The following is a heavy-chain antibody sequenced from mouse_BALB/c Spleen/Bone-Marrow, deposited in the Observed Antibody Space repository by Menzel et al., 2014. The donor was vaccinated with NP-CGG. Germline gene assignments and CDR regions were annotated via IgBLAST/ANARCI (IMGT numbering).Heavy chain of an antibody. V-gene: IGHV1-37*01. D-gene: IGHD1-1*02. CDR2: IHPYNGDT. J-gene: IGHJ4*01. Sequence: EVQLQQSGPELVKPGASAKLSCRASGFSFTDYFINWVKQSHGKSLEWIGRIHPYNGDTFYNQKFKVKATLTVDKSSNTARMELLSLTSEDSAVYYCGRYGYDAMDFWGQGTSVTVSS. CDR1: GFSFTDYF. CDR3: GRYGYDAMDF.